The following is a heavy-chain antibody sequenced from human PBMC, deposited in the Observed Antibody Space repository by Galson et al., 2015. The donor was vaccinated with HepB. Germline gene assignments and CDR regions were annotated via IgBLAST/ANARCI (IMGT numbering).Heavy chain of an antibody. CDR2: ISGSGGST. D-gene: IGHD6-19*01. Sequence: LRLSCAASGFTFSSYAMSWVRQAPGKGLEWVSAISGSGGSTYYADSVKGQFTISRDNSKNTLYLQMNSLRAEDTAVYYCAKDISVAGTLDAFDIWGQGTMVTVSS. V-gene: IGHV3-23*01. J-gene: IGHJ3*02. CDR1: GFTFSSYA. CDR3: AKDISVAGTLDAFDI.